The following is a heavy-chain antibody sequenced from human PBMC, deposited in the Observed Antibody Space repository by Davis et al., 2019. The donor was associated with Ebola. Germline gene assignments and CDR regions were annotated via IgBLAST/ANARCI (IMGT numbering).Heavy chain of an antibody. CDR1: GFRFSSAR. CDR3: ASSLDVYYYYGLDV. J-gene: IGHJ6*04. CDR2: ISEVSTYK. Sequence: GGSLRLSCVASGFRFSSARMNWVRRAPGKGLEWVSSISEVSTYKYYTDSVKGRFTISRDDAKNSLYLQMNSLRAEGTAVYYCASSLDVYYYYGLDVWGRGTTVTVSS. V-gene: IGHV3-21*01.